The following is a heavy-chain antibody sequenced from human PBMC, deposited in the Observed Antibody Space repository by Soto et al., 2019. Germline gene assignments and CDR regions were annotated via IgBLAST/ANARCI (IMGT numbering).Heavy chain of an antibody. CDR2: ISAYNGNT. Sequence: ASVKVSCKASGYSFTSYGISWVRQAPGQGLEWMGWISAYNGNTNYAQKLQGRVTMTTDTSTSTAYMELRSLRSDDTAVYYCARAPSITMIVVVALAPFDYWGQGTLVTVSS. J-gene: IGHJ4*02. CDR1: GYSFTSYG. V-gene: IGHV1-18*01. CDR3: ARAPSITMIVVVALAPFDY. D-gene: IGHD3-22*01.